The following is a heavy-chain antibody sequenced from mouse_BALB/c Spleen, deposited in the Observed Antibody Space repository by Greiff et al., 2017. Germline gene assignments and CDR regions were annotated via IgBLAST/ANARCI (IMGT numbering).Heavy chain of an antibody. CDR3: ATEYGNYYAMDY. V-gene: IGHV5-17*02. Sequence: EVQVVESGGGLVQPGGSRKLSCAASGFTFSSFGMHWVRQAPEKGLEWVAYISSGSSTIYYADTVKGRFTIARDNSTNTLFLQMTSLTSEDTAMYYCATEYGNYYAMDYWGQGTSVTVSS. CDR1: GFTFSSFG. J-gene: IGHJ4*01. CDR2: ISSGSSTI. D-gene: IGHD2-10*02.